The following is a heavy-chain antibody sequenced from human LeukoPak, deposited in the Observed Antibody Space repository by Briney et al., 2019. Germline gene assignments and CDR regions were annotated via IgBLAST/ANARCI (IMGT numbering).Heavy chain of an antibody. D-gene: IGHD6-19*01. CDR1: GFTFSSYA. CDR3: AKDMQQWLVRWYYFDY. V-gene: IGHV3-23*01. Sequence: GGSLRLXCAASGFTFSSYAMSWVRQAPGKGLEWVSAISGSGGSTYYADSVKGRFTISRDNSKNTLYLQMNSLRAEDTAVYYCAKDMQQWLVRWYYFDYWGQGTLVTVSS. J-gene: IGHJ4*02. CDR2: ISGSGGST.